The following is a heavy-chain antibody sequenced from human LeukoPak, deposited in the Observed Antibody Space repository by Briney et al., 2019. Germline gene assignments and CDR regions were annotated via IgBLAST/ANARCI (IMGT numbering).Heavy chain of an antibody. D-gene: IGHD3-9*01. CDR1: GGSISSGDYY. CDR3: ARYYDILTRAYYFDY. CDR2: IYYSGST. J-gene: IGHJ4*02. V-gene: IGHV4-30-4*01. Sequence: SQTLSLTCTGSGGSISSGDYYWSWIRQPPGKGLEWIGYIYYSGSTYYNPSLKSRVTISVDTSKNQFSLKLSSVTAADTAVYYCARYYDILTRAYYFDYWGQGTLVTVSS.